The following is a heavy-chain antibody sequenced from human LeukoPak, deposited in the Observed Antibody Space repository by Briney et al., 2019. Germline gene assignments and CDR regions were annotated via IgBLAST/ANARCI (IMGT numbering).Heavy chain of an antibody. J-gene: IGHJ4*02. CDR3: ASHGVAGTDDY. CDR1: GGSFSGYY. D-gene: IGHD6-19*01. CDR2: INHSGST. V-gene: IGHV4-34*01. Sequence: SETLSLTCAVYGGSFSGYYWSWIRQPPGKGLEWIGEINHSGSTNYNPSLKSRVTISVDTSKNQFSLKLSSVTAADTAVYYCASHGVAGTDDYWGREPWSPSPQ.